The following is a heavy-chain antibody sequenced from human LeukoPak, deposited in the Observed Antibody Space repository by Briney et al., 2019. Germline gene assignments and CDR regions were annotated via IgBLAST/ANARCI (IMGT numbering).Heavy chain of an antibody. J-gene: IGHJ3*01. CDR1: GYSFTNYW. D-gene: IGHD1-26*01. CDR3: GMSGDRVPLQDDVFDV. Sequence: GESLKISCKGSGYSFTNYWIAWVRQMPGKGLEWMGIIYPGDSGPTYSPSFQGQVTISVDKSINTAYLQWSSLQASDTAMYYCGMSGDRVPLQDDVFDVWGQGTMVTVST. V-gene: IGHV5-51*01. CDR2: IYPGDSGP.